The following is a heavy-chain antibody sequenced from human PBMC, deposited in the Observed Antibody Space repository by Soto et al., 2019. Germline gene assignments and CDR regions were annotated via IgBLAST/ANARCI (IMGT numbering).Heavy chain of an antibody. Sequence: QVQLQESGPGLVKTSQTLSLTYPVAVGSINSGGYSWNWIRQHPWQGLEWIGSIYYSGSTYYNPSLKSRVTISVDTSKNQFSLKLSSVTAADTAVYDCARSVFPLGQGTLVTVSS. CDR3: ARSVFP. V-gene: IGHV4-31*03. CDR1: VGSINSGGYS. CDR2: IYYSGST. J-gene: IGHJ5*02.